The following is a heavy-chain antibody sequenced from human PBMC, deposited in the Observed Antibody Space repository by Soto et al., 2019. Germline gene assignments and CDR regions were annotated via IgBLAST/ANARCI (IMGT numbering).Heavy chain of an antibody. CDR1: GYTFTSYY. CDR3: AAAQYYYDSSGYYRQGAFDI. Sequence: GASVKVSCKASGYTFTSYYMHWVRQAPGQGLEWMGIINPSGGSTSYAQNFQGRVTMTRDTSTSTVYLELSSLSFEGTAVYYFAAAQYYYDSSGYYRQGAFDIWGQGTMVTVSS. J-gene: IGHJ3*02. D-gene: IGHD3-22*01. CDR2: INPSGGST. V-gene: IGHV1-46*01.